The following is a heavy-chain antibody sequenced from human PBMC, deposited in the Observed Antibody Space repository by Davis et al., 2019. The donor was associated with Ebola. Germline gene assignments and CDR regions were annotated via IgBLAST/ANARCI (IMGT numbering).Heavy chain of an antibody. Sequence: PSEILSLTCAVSGGSISSGGYSWSWIRQPPGKGLEWIGYIYYSGSTKYNPSLKSRVTISVDTSKNQFSLKLSSVTAADTAVYYCARDEVPAAMHKNGMDVWGQGTTVTVSS. CDR1: GGSISSGGYS. D-gene: IGHD2-2*01. CDR2: IYYSGST. CDR3: ARDEVPAAMHKNGMDV. J-gene: IGHJ6*02. V-gene: IGHV4-30-4*07.